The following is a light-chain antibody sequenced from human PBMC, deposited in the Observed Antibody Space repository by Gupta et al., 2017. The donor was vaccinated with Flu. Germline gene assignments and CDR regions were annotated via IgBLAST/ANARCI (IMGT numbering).Light chain of an antibody. CDR1: QSVSPS. V-gene: IGKV3-11*01. CDR3: QQHSDLPMFT. J-gene: IGKJ2*01. Sequence: EVVLTQSPATLSLSPGERAVLSCRASQSVSPSIAWYQQKRGQAPRLLMYDASRRADGLPARFGGSGLGKHVSLTTSTREQEDFAGYYCQQHSDLPMFTFGQGTKLDI. CDR2: DAS.